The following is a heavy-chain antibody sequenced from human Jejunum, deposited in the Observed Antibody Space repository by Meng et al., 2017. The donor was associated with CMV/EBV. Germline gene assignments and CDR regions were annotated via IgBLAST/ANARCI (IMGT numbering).Heavy chain of an antibody. CDR3: ARDIIGWEGWFDT. D-gene: IGHD1-26*01. Sequence: VQLAPSATQVTKPRVRANVNCTASGYTFSSHGIGWVRQAPGQGLEWMGWISGYNGNTNYAQKFQGRVTMTTDTSTTTAYMELRSLRSDDTAVYYCARDIIGWEGWFDTWGQGTLVTVSS. CDR1: GYTFSSHG. J-gene: IGHJ5*02. CDR2: ISGYNGNT. V-gene: IGHV1-18*01.